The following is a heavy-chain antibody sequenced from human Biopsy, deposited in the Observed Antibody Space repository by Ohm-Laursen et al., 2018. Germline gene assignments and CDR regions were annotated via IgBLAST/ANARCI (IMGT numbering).Heavy chain of an antibody. D-gene: IGHD3/OR15-3a*01. J-gene: IGHJ4*02. CDR1: GGSITADF. CDR2: RFHSGSP. CDR3: VRLNRRGNIIFFDY. V-gene: IGHV4-59*08. Sequence: PGTLSLTCTVSGGSITADFWTWIRQTPGERLEWIGYRFHSGSPMYNPSLKSRVTISVDTSKSQFSLMLTSVTAADTAVYYCVRLNRRGNIIFFDYWGRGTLVTVSS.